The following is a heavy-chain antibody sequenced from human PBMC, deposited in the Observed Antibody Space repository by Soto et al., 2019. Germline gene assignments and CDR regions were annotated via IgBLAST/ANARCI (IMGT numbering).Heavy chain of an antibody. J-gene: IGHJ5*02. CDR1: GFTFSDYY. V-gene: IGHV3-11*01. CDR2: ISSSGSTI. CDR3: ARDRDPTVTTPSPWFDP. Sequence: QVQLVESGGGLVKPGGSLRLSCAASGFTFSDYYMSWLRQAPGKGLEWVSYISSSGSTIYYADSVKGRFTISRDNAKNSLYLQMNSLRAEDTAVYYCARDRDPTVTTPSPWFDPWGQGTLVTVSS. D-gene: IGHD4-17*01.